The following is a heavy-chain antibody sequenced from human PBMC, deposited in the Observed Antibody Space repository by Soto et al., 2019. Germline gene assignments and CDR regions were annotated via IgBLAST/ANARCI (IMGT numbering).Heavy chain of an antibody. D-gene: IGHD6-19*01. J-gene: IGHJ4*02. Sequence: EVQLVESGGTLVQPGGSLRLSFAASGFTVSSDYMSWVRRAPGKGLEWVSVIYSGGDTHYADSVKGRFTISRDNSKNTLYLQMNSLRAEDTAVYYCARAFIGVAGYFDYWGQGTLVTVSS. CDR3: ARAFIGVAGYFDY. CDR2: IYSGGDT. V-gene: IGHV3-66*01. CDR1: GFTVSSDY.